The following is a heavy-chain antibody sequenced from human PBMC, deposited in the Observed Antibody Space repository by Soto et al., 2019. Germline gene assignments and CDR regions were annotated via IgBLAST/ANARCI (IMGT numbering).Heavy chain of an antibody. CDR2: INAGNGNT. J-gene: IGHJ6*02. CDR1: GYTFTSYD. Sequence: ASVKVSCKASGYTFTSYDINWVRQATGQGLEWMGWINAGNGNTKYSQKFQGRVTITRDTSASTAYMELSSLRSEDTAVYYCARDPTHYYYYGMDVWGQGTTVTVSS. V-gene: IGHV1-3*01. CDR3: ARDPTHYYYYGMDV.